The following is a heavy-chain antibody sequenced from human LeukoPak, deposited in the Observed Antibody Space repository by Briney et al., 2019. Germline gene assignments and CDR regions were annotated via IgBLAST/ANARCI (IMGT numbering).Heavy chain of an antibody. Sequence: ASVKVSCKASGYSFKDFYMSWVRQAPGQGLEWMGWNNPRNGDRDYAQKFQGRVTMTMDTSISTAYMELTRLRSDDTAVYYCARDKGSGWLIDDYWGQGTLVTVSS. V-gene: IGHV1-2*02. CDR1: GYSFKDFY. D-gene: IGHD6-19*01. CDR2: NNPRNGDR. CDR3: ARDKGSGWLIDDY. J-gene: IGHJ4*02.